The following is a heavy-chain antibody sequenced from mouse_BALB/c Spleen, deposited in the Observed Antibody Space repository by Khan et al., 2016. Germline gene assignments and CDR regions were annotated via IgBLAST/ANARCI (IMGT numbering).Heavy chain of an antibody. J-gene: IGHJ1*01. V-gene: IGHV1S135*01. CDR2: IDSYNGGT. CDR3: VYPGVMRYFDV. D-gene: IGHD1-3*01. CDR1: GYSFTDYN. Sequence: VQLQQPGPELVKPGASVKVSCKASGYSFTDYNMYWVKQSHGKSLERIGYIDSYNGGTSYNQKFKGKATSTVDKSSSTAFMHLNSLTSEDSAVYYCVYPGVMRYFDVWGAGTTVNVST.